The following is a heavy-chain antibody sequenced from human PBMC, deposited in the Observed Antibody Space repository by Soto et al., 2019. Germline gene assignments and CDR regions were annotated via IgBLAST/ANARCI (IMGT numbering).Heavy chain of an antibody. Sequence: LSLTCTVSGGSISSYYWSWIRQPPGKGLEWIGYIYYSGSTNYNPSLKSRVTISVDTSKNQFSLKLSSVTAADTAVYYCARQALTDYFDYWGQGTLVTV. J-gene: IGHJ4*02. V-gene: IGHV4-59*08. CDR3: ARQALTDYFDY. D-gene: IGHD3-16*01. CDR2: IYYSGST. CDR1: GGSISSYY.